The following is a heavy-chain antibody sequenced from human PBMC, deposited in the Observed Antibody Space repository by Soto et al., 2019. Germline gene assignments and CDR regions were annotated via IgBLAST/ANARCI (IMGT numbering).Heavy chain of an antibody. D-gene: IGHD4-17*01. J-gene: IGHJ4*02. CDR2: IKQDGSVK. V-gene: IGHV3-7*03. CDR1: GVTFSNYW. CDR3: SKLRGDYTVFVE. Sequence: GEDLRLSCSPSGVTFSNYWMSGVRQAPGQGLEWVASIKQDGSVKHYVDSVKGRFTISRDNAEKSLHLQMNSLRAEDTAVYYCSKLRGDYTVFVEWGQGARGTVSS.